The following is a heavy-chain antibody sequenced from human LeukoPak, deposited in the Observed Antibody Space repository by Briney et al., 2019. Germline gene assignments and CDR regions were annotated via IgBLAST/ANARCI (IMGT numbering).Heavy chain of an antibody. CDR2: ISSSSSYI. V-gene: IGHV3-21*01. CDR3: AKAGCSSASCAIDY. J-gene: IGHJ4*02. CDR1: GFTFSSYS. Sequence: GGSLRLSCAASGFTFSSYSMDWVRQAPGKGLEWVSSISSSSSYIYHADSVKGRFTISRDNAKNSLYLQMNSLRAEDTAIYYCAKAGCSSASCAIDYWGQGTLVTVSS. D-gene: IGHD2-2*01.